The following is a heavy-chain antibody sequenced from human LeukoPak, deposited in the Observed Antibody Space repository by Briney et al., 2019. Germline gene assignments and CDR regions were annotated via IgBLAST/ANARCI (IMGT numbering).Heavy chain of an antibody. CDR3: ARDQEGFDY. CDR2: IYPRDGST. J-gene: IGHJ4*02. CDR1: GYTFTSNY. V-gene: IGHV1-46*01. Sequence: ASVKVSCKASGYTFTSNYIHWVRQAPGQGLEWMGMIYPRDGSTSYAQKFQGRVTVTKDTSTSTVHMELSGLRSEDTAVYYCARDQEGFDYWGQGTLVTVSS.